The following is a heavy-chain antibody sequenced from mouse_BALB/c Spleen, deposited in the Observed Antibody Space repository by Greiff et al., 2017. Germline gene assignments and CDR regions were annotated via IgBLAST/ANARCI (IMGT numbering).Heavy chain of an antibody. CDR3: ARSTMITTGYAMDY. V-gene: IGHV5-6-3*01. D-gene: IGHD2-4*01. CDR1: GFTFSSYG. Sequence: EVKLMESGGGLVQPGGSLKLSCAASGFTFSSYGMSWVRQTPDKRLELVATINSNGGSTYYPDSVKGRFTISRDNAKNTLYLQMSSLKSEDTAMYYCARSTMITTGYAMDYWGQGTSVTVSS. J-gene: IGHJ4*01. CDR2: INSNGGST.